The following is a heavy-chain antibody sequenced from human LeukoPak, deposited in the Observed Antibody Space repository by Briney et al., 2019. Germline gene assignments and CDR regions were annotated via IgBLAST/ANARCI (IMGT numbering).Heavy chain of an antibody. CDR3: ARIPFGYCSGGSCYSGVDY. D-gene: IGHD2-15*01. Sequence: GASVTVSCKASGYTFTSYGISWVRQAPGQGLEWMGWISAYNGNTNYAQKLQGRVTITTDTSTSTAYMELRSLRSDDTAVYYCARIPFGYCSGGSCYSGVDYWGQGTLVTVSS. CDR1: GYTFTSYG. J-gene: IGHJ4*02. CDR2: ISAYNGNT. V-gene: IGHV1-18*04.